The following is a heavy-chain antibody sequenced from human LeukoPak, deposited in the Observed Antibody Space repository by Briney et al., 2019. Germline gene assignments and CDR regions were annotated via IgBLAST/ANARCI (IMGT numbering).Heavy chain of an antibody. CDR3: ARARGSDYDDGLDN. J-gene: IGHJ4*02. D-gene: IGHD5-12*01. V-gene: IGHV3-30*04. CDR2: ISYDGSNK. CDR1: GFTFSGYA. Sequence: GGPLRLSCAASGFTFSGYAMDWVRQAPGKGLEWVALISYDGSNKYYADSVKGRFTFSRDNSKNTLYLQMNSLRADDTAVYYCARARGSDYDDGLDNWGQGTLVTVSS.